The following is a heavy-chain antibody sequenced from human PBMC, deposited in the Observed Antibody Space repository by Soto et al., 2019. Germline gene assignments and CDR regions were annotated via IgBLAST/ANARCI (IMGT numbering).Heavy chain of an antibody. CDR3: ARGEQYSGRIFDY. CDR2: TYYRSKWYY. Sequence: SQTLSLTCVITGDSVSSNSAGWSWVRQSPSRGLEWLGRTYYRSKWYYEYAVSVRGRITINPDTSENQYSLQLNSVTPEDTAVYFCARGEQYSGRIFDYWGQGTLVTVSS. D-gene: IGHD1-26*01. V-gene: IGHV6-1*01. J-gene: IGHJ4*01. CDR1: GDSVSSNSAG.